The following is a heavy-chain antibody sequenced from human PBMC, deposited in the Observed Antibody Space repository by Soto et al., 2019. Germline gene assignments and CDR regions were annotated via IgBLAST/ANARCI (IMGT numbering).Heavy chain of an antibody. J-gene: IGHJ4*02. D-gene: IGHD3-3*01. CDR2: ISYDGSNK. V-gene: IGHV3-30-3*01. CDR1: GFTFSSYA. Sequence: SLRLSCAAPGFTFSSYAMHWVRQAPGKGLEWVAVISYDGSNKYYADSVKGRFTISRDNSKNTLYLQMNSLRAEDTAVYYCARPGEYYDFWSGYYPDYWGQGTLVTVSS. CDR3: ARPGEYYDFWSGYYPDY.